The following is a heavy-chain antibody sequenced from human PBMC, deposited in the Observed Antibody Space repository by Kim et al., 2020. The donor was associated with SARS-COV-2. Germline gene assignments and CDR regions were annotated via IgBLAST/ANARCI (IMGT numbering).Heavy chain of an antibody. CDR2: IYYSGST. CDR3: ARPGAIFGVVIPFWH. CDR1: GGSISSSCYY. Sequence: SETLSLTCTVSGGSISSSCYYWGWIRQPPGKGLEWIGSIYYSGSTYYNPSLKSRVTISVDTSKNQFSLKLSSVTAADTAVYYCARPGAIFGVVIPFWHWG. V-gene: IGHV4-39*01. J-gene: IGHJ1*01. D-gene: IGHD3-3*01.